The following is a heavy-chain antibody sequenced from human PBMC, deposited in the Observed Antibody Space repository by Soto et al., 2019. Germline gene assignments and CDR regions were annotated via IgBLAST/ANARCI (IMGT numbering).Heavy chain of an antibody. J-gene: IGHJ5*02. CDR1: GASISSGDSF. V-gene: IGHV4-30-4*01. CDR3: ASLNLSLDP. Sequence: QVQLQESGPGLVKPSQTLSLTCTVSGASISSGDSFWSWIRQPPGKGLEWIAYIYSSGSTYYNPSLKRRVAISIDTSKNQFSLNLSSLTAADTAVYYCASLNLSLDPWGQGTLVTVSS. CDR2: IYSSGST.